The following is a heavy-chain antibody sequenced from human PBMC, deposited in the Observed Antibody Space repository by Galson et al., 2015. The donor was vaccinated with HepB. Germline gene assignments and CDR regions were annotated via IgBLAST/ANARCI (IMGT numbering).Heavy chain of an antibody. V-gene: IGHV3-21*05. CDR1: GFTFSNYG. CDR3: ARVCFQGYCTLSGAFDI. Sequence: SLRLSCAASGFTFSNYGMNWVRQAPGKGLEWLSYISSIGSDIDYADSVRGPFTISRDNAKNSVYLQMNSLRAEDTAVYYCARVCFQGYCTLSGAFDIWGQGTMVTVSS. D-gene: IGHD2-8*01. J-gene: IGHJ3*02. CDR2: ISSIGSDI.